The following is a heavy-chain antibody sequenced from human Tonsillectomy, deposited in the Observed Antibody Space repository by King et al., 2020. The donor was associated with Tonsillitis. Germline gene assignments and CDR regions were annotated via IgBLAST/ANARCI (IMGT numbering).Heavy chain of an antibody. V-gene: IGHV4-59*01. D-gene: IGHD5-24*01. CDR1: GGSISSYY. CDR3: ARVHGDGYTDY. Sequence: HVQLKESGPGLVKPSETLSLTCTVSGGSISSYYWSWIRQPPGKGLEWIGYIHYSGSTNYNASLKSRVTISVDTSKNQLSLKLSSVTAADTAVYYCARVHGDGYTDYWGQGTLVTVSS. CDR2: IHYSGST. J-gene: IGHJ4*02.